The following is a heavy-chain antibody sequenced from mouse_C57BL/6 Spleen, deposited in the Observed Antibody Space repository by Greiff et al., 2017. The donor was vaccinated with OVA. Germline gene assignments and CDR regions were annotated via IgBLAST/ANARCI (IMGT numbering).Heavy chain of an antibody. CDR3: ARTRIRGYFDY. CDR1: GYTFPSYW. Sequence: QVQLQQPGTELVKPGASVKLSCKASGYTFPSYWMHWVKQRPGQGLEWIGNINPSNGGTNYNEKFKSKATLTVDKSYSTAYLQLSSVTSENAAVYYCARTRIRGYFDYWGKGTTVTVAS. J-gene: IGHJ2*01. CDR2: INPSNGGT. V-gene: IGHV1-53*01. D-gene: IGHD2-4*01.